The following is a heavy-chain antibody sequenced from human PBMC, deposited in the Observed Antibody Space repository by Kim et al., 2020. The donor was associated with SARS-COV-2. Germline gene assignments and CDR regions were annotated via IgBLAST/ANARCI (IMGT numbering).Heavy chain of an antibody. CDR3: AREGKRITMVRRNYYYYGMDV. Sequence: ASVKVSCKASGYTFTSYYMHWVRQAPGQGLEWMGIINPSGGSTSYAQKFQGRVTMTRDTSTSTVYMELSSLRSEDTAVYYCAREGKRITMVRRNYYYYGMDVWGQGTTVTVSS. J-gene: IGHJ6*02. CDR2: INPSGGST. D-gene: IGHD3-10*01. CDR1: GYTFTSYY. V-gene: IGHV1-46*01.